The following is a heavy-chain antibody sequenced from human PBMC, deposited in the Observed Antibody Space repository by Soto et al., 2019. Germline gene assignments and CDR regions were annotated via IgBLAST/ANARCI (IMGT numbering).Heavy chain of an antibody. D-gene: IGHD2-8*01. Sequence: GGALRLSCADSGFTFSSYSMNWVRQAPGKGLEWVSYISIGTSTIYYADSVKGRFTISRDDAKNSLYLQMNSLRDEDTAVYYYARDNGMAGSFDPWGQGTLVTVS. V-gene: IGHV3-48*02. CDR3: ARDNGMAGSFDP. J-gene: IGHJ5*02. CDR1: GFTFSSYS. CDR2: ISIGTSTI.